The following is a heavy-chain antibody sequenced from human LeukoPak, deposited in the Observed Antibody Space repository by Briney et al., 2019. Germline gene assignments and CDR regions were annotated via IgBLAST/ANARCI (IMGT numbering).Heavy chain of an antibody. V-gene: IGHV4-4*02. J-gene: IGHJ4*02. CDR2: MYLSGTT. CDR1: GDSINSLDL. D-gene: IGHD3-22*01. CDR3: AGLVGRYSSGLYYYYFDY. Sequence: SGTLSLTCTVSGDSINSLDLWSWVRQPPGKGLEWIGEMYLSGTTHSNPSVKSRVTISIDKSKNQFFLNLSSVTAADTAVYYCAGLVGRYSSGLYYYYFDYWGQGTPVTVSS.